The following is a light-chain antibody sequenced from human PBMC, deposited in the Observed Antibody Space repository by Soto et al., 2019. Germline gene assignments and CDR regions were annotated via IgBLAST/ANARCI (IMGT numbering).Light chain of an antibody. V-gene: IGLV3-21*04. Sequence: SYELTQPPSVSVAPGKTARITCGGTNIGSKSVHWYQQKPGQAPVLVIYYDSDRPSGIPERFSGSNSGNTATLTISRVEAGDEADYYCQVWDSSSDPPGVVFGGGTKVTVL. CDR2: YDS. J-gene: IGLJ2*01. CDR3: QVWDSSSDPPGVV. CDR1: NIGSKS.